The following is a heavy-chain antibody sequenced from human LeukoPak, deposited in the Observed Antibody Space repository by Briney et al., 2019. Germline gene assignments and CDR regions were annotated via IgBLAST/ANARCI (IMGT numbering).Heavy chain of an antibody. Sequence: PGGSLRLSCAASGFTFSDYYMSWVRQAPGKGLEWVSVIYSGGSTYYADSVKGRFTISRDNSKNTLYLQMNSLRAEDTAVYYCARGRVNAFDIWGQGTMVTVSS. D-gene: IGHD2-8*01. CDR2: IYSGGST. V-gene: IGHV3-66*01. CDR1: GFTFSDYY. J-gene: IGHJ3*02. CDR3: ARGRVNAFDI.